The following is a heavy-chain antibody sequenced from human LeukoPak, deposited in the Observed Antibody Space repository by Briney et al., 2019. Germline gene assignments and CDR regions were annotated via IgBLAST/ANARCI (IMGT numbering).Heavy chain of an antibody. V-gene: IGHV3-53*01. CDR1: GFTVSSSY. CDR2: IYIVGST. D-gene: IGHD2-2*02. CDR3: AREACSSTSCYTAYFDS. J-gene: IGHJ4*02. Sequence: GGSLRLSCTASGFTVSSSYMSWVRQAPGKGLEWVSVIYIVGSTYYADSVKGRFTISRDNSKNTPYLQMNSLRAEDTAVYYCAREACSSTSCYTAYFDSWGQGTLVTVSS.